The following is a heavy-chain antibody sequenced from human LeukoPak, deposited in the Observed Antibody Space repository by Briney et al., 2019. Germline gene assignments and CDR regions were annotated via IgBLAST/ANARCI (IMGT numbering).Heavy chain of an antibody. J-gene: IGHJ4*02. V-gene: IGHV1-8*01. CDR1: GYTFISYD. CDR2: MNPNSGNT. Sequence: ASVKVSCKASGYTFISYDINWVRQATGQGLEWMGWMNPNSGNTGYAQKFQGRVTMTRNTFTSTAYMELSSLRSEDTAVYYCARGPTRYYFDYWGQGTLVTVSS. CDR3: ARGPTRYYFDY.